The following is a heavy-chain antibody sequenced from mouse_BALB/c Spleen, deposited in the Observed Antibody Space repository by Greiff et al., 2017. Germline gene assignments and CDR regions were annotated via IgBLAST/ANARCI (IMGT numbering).Heavy chain of an antibody. Sequence: VQLKESGGGLVQPGGSRKLSCAASGFTFSSFGMHWVRQAPEKGLEWVAYISSGSSTNYYADTVKGRFTISRDNPKNTLFLQMTSLRSEDTAMYYCARSGYYGGSYDWYFDVWGAGTTVTVSS. CDR2: ISSGSSTN. CDR3: ARSGYYGGSYDWYFDV. J-gene: IGHJ1*01. D-gene: IGHD1-1*01. CDR1: GFTFSSFG. V-gene: IGHV5-17*02.